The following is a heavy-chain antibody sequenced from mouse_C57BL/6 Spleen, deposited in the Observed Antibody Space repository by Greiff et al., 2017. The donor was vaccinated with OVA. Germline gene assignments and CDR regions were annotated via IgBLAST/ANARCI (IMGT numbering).Heavy chain of an antibody. D-gene: IGHD1-1*01. CDR3: AREGTTVVARGYFDV. J-gene: IGHJ1*03. Sequence: EVKLVESGPELVKPGASVKIPCKASGYTFTDYNMDWVKQSHGKSLEWIGDINPNNGGTIYNQKFKGKATLTVDKSSSTAYMELRSLTSEDTAVYYCAREGTTVVARGYFDVWGTGTTVTVSS. CDR2: INPNNGGT. CDR1: GYTFTDYN. V-gene: IGHV1-18*01.